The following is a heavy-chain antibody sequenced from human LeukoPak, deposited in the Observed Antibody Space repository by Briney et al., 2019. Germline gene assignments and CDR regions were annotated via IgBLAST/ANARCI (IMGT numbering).Heavy chain of an antibody. CDR1: GFTFSSYA. D-gene: IGHD4-23*01. J-gene: IGHJ3*02. CDR2: ISYDGSNK. CDR3: ARDDYGGNLQDAFDI. V-gene: IGHV3-30-3*01. Sequence: GGSLRLSCAASGFTFSSYAMHWVRQAPGKGLEWVAVISYDGSNKYYADSVKGRFTISRDNSKNTLYLQMNSLRAEDTAVYYCARDDYGGNLQDAFDIWGQGTMVTVSS.